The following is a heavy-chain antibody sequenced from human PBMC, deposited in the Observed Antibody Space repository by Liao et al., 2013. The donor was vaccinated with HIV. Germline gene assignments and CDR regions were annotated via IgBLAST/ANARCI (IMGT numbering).Heavy chain of an antibody. V-gene: IGHV4-59*01. Sequence: QVQLQESGPGLVKPSETLSLTCTVSGASITSYYWSWIRQPPGKGLEWVGFMYYSGNTKYNPSLKSRVSVSVDMDKNKFFLKLNSVTAADTALYFCARHLGVIGPFDIWGQGTMVAVSS. J-gene: IGHJ3*02. CDR1: GASITSYY. CDR3: ARHLGVIGPFDI. D-gene: IGHD3-16*02. CDR2: MYYSGNT.